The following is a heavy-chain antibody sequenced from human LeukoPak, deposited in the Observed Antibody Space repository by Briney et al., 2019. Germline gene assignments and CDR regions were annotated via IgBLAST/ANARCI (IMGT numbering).Heavy chain of an antibody. CDR1: GGSFSGYY. J-gene: IGHJ2*01. V-gene: IGHV4-34*01. CDR3: ARARKVRGVRKQWYFDL. Sequence: PSETLSLTCAVYGGSFSGYYWSWIRQPPGKGLEWIGEINHSGSTNYNPSLKSRVTISVDTFKNQFSLKLSSVTAADTAVYYCARARKVRGVRKQWYFDLWGRGTLVTVSS. D-gene: IGHD3-10*01. CDR2: INHSGST.